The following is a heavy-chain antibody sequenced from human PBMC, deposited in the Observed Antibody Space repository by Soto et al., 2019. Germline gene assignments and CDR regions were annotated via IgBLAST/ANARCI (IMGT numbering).Heavy chain of an antibody. Sequence: QVQLVQSGVEVKKPGASVKVSCKASGYTFTNFGITWVRQAPGQGLEWLGWISGYNGNTNYAQKFQGRVTMTTDTSGSTDHMDRRSLRYNDTAAEYCARGGRGAVSDTDYWGQGSLLTVSS. CDR3: ARGGRGAVSDTDY. CDR1: GYTFTNFG. V-gene: IGHV1-18*01. CDR2: ISGYNGNT. J-gene: IGHJ4*02. D-gene: IGHD2-15*01.